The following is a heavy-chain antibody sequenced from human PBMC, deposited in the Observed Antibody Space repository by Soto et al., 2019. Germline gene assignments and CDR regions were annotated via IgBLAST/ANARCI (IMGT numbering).Heavy chain of an antibody. CDR3: AKSPPTGWDPYYFDY. Sequence: SETLSLTCTVSGGSVSSNTYYWNWIRQPPGKGLEWIGYIFYSGNTNYNPSLKSRVTLSLDSSKNQFSLKLSSVTAADTAVYYCAKSPPTGWDPYYFDYWGQGTLVTVSS. V-gene: IGHV4-61*01. CDR1: GGSVSSNTYY. CDR2: IFYSGNT. J-gene: IGHJ4*02. D-gene: IGHD1-1*01.